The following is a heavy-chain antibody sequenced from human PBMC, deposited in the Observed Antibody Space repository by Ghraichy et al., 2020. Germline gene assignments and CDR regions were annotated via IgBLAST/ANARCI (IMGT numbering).Heavy chain of an antibody. D-gene: IGHD5-18*01. Sequence: GGSLRLSCAASGFTFSSYSMNWVRQAPGKGLEWVSSISSSSSYIYYSDSVKGRFTISRDNAKNSLYLQMNSLRAEDTAVYYCARDSGYSYGYVGYYYYYSGMDVWGKGTTVTVSS. J-gene: IGHJ6*04. CDR2: ISSSSSYI. CDR1: GFTFSSYS. CDR3: ARDSGYSYGYVGYYYYYSGMDV. V-gene: IGHV3-21*01.